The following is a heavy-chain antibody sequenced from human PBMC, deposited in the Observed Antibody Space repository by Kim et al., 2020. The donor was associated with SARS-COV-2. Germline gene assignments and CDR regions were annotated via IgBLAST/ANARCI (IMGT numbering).Heavy chain of an antibody. J-gene: IGHJ4*02. V-gene: IGHV3-21*01. D-gene: IGHD3-22*01. Sequence: AGSVKGRFTISRANAKNSLYLQMNSLRAEDTAVYYCARNHDYYDSSGYHYWGQGTLVTVSS. CDR3: ARNHDYYDSSGYHY.